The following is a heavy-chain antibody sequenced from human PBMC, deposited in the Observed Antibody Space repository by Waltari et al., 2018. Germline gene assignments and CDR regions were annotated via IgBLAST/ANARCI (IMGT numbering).Heavy chain of an antibody. V-gene: IGHV3-74*01. Sequence: EVQLVESGGDLVQPGGSLRLSCAAPGFTFSNSWMHWVRQAPGKGLAVVSRINVDGSSTVYANSVAGRFTISRDNAKNTVYLEMSGLRAEDTAVYYCTRGEISYSRFDYWGQGSLVTVSS. D-gene: IGHD1-26*01. J-gene: IGHJ4*02. CDR3: TRGEISYSRFDY. CDR2: INVDGSST. CDR1: GFTFSNSW.